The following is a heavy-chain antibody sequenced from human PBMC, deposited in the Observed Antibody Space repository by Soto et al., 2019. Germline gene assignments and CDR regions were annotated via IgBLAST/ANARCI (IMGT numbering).Heavy chain of an antibody. V-gene: IGHV3-33*01. Sequence: QVQLVESGGGVVQPGRSLRLSCAASGFTFSSYGMHWVRQAPGKGLEWVAVIWYDGSNKYYADSVKGRFTISRDNSKNTGDLERNSLRAADTSVYYCARGRYSGSSGDAFYVWGQVTMVAVSS. CDR2: IWYDGSNK. D-gene: IGHD1-26*01. CDR1: GFTFSSYG. CDR3: ARGRYSGSSGDAFYV. J-gene: IGHJ3*01.